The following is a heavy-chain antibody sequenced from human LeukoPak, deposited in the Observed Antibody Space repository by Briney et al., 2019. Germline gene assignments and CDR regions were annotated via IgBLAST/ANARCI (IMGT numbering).Heavy chain of an antibody. CDR2: IYNSGST. CDR1: DDSISSYY. Sequence: SETLSLTCTVSDDSISSYYWNWIRQPPGKGLEWIGNIYNSGSTDYNPSLKSRVTISVNLSKNQISLNLSSVTAADTAVYYCASGGGWNDKFVYWGQGALVTVSP. D-gene: IGHD1-1*01. J-gene: IGHJ4*02. CDR3: ASGGGWNDKFVY. V-gene: IGHV4-59*01.